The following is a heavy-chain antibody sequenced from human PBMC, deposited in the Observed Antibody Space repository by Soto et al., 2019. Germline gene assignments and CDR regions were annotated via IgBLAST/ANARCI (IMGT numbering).Heavy chain of an antibody. CDR2: ISSSSSYI. J-gene: IGHJ3*02. Sequence: GGSLGLSCAASGFTFSSYSMNWVRQAPGKGLEWVSSISSSSSYIYYADSVKGRFTISRDNAKNSLYLQMNSLRAEDTAVYYCARAQYYDPGAFDIWGQGTMVTVSS. D-gene: IGHD3-3*01. CDR3: ARAQYYDPGAFDI. CDR1: GFTFSSYS. V-gene: IGHV3-21*01.